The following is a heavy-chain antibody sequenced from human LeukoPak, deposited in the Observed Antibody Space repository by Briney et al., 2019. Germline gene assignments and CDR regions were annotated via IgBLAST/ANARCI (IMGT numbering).Heavy chain of an antibody. J-gene: IGHJ4*02. CDR1: GFTFSRYW. CDR3: ARSSSGYYPGY. Sequence: TGGSLRLSCAASGFTFSRYWMRWVRQAPGKGLEWVSSISSSSSYIYYADSVKGRFTISRDNAKNSLYLQMNSLRAEDTAVYYCARSSSGYYPGYWGQGTLVTVSS. V-gene: IGHV3-21*01. D-gene: IGHD3-22*01. CDR2: ISSSSSYI.